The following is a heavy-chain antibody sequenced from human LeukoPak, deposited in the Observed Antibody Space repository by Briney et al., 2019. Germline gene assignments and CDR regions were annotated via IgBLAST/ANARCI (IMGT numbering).Heavy chain of an antibody. D-gene: IGHD3-22*01. CDR2: ISAYNGNT. J-gene: IGHJ3*02. CDR3: ARESIYCYDSSGYYSPHAFDI. CDR1: GYTFSNYD. Sequence: GASVKVSCKASGYTFSNYDINWVRQATGQGLEWMGWISAYNGNTNYAQKLQGRVTMTTDTSTSTAYMELRSLRSDDTAVYYCARESIYCYDSSGYYSPHAFDIWGQGTMVTVSS. V-gene: IGHV1-18*01.